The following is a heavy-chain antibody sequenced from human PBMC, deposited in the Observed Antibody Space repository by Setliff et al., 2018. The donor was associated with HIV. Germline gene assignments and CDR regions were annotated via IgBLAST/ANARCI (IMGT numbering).Heavy chain of an antibody. CDR3: ARGESFYDSSGNYFDY. CDR2: ISQDGSEK. V-gene: IGHV3-7*03. D-gene: IGHD3-22*01. J-gene: IGHJ4*02. Sequence: PGGSLRLSCAASGFTFSDYWMTWVRQAPGKGLEWVANISQDGSEKYYVDSVKGRFTISRDNAKNSLYLQMNSLKTEDTAVYFCARGESFYDSSGNYFDYWGQGTLVTVSS. CDR1: GFTFSDYW.